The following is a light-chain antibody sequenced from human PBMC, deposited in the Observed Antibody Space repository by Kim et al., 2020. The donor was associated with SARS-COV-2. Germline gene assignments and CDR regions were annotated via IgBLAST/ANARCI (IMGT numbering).Light chain of an antibody. V-gene: IGLV3-1*01. CDR3: QAWDSSTGV. Sequence: VSPGQTASFTCSGDKLGDKYACWYQQKPGQSPVLVIYQDSKRPSGIPERFSSSNSGNTATLTISGTQTMDEADYYCQAWDSSTGVFGTGTKVTVL. J-gene: IGLJ1*01. CDR2: QDS. CDR1: KLGDKY.